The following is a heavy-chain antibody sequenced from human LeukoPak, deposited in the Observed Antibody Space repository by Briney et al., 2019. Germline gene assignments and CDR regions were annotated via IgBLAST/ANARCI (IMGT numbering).Heavy chain of an antibody. CDR3: TSLWFGEPLTYGMDV. J-gene: IGHJ6*02. D-gene: IGHD3-10*01. CDR1: GGSFSGYY. V-gene: IGHV4-34*01. Sequence: SETLSLTCAVYGGSFSGYYWSWIRQPPGKGLEWIGEINHSGSTNYNPSLKSRVTISVDTSKNQFSLKLSSVTAADTAVYYCTSLWFGEPLTYGMDVWGQGTTVTVSS. CDR2: INHSGST.